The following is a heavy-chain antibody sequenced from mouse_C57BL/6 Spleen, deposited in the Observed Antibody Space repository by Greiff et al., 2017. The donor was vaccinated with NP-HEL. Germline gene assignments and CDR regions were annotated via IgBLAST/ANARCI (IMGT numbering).Heavy chain of an antibody. D-gene: IGHD2-12*01. CDR1: GYTFTSYW. CDR3: ARGGYYSNAMDY. V-gene: IGHV1-50*01. J-gene: IGHJ4*01. Sequence: QVQLQQPGAELVKPGASVKLSCKASGYTFTSYWMQWVKQRPGQGLEWIGEIDPSDSYTNYNQKFKGKATLTVDTSSSTAYMQRSSLTSEDSAVYYCARGGYYSNAMDYWGQGTSVTVSS. CDR2: IDPSDSYT.